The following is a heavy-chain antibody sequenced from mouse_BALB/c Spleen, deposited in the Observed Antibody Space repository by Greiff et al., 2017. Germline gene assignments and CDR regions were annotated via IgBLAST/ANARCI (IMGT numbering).Heavy chain of an antibody. CDR2: IRLKSDNYAT. V-gene: IGHV6-6*02. CDR3: TIYYRYGFAY. J-gene: IGHJ3*01. D-gene: IGHD2-14*01. CDR1: GFTFSSYW. Sequence: EVKLEESGGGLVQPGGSMKLSCVASGFTFSSYWMYWVRQSPEKGLEWVAEIRLKSDNYATHYAESVKGKFTISRDDSKSRLYLQMNSLRAEDTGIYYCTIYYRYGFAYWGQGTLVTVSA.